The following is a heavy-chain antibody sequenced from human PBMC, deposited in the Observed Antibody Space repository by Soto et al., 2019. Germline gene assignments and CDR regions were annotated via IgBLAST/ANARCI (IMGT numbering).Heavy chain of an antibody. J-gene: IGHJ2*01. CDR2: IWYDGSNK. CDR3: ARGRKYCSGGSCYGFWYFDL. Sequence: QVQLVESGGGVVQPGRSLRLSCAASGFTFSSYGMHWVRQAPGKGLEWVAVIWYDGSNKYYADSVKGRFTISRDNSKNTLYLQMNSLRAEDTAVYYCARGRKYCSGGSCYGFWYFDLWGRGTLVTVSS. V-gene: IGHV3-33*01. D-gene: IGHD2-15*01. CDR1: GFTFSSYG.